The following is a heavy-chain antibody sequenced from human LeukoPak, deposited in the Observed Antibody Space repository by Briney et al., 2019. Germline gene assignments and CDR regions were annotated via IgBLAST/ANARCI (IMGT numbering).Heavy chain of an antibody. CDR2: IRYDGSNK. J-gene: IGHJ1*01. V-gene: IGHV3-30*02. CDR1: GITFSSYG. CDR3: AKDPYYYGSGSYPAEYFQH. D-gene: IGHD3-10*01. Sequence: PGGSLRLSCAASGITFSSYGMHWVRQAPGKGLEWVAFIRYDGSNKYYADSVKGRFTISRDNSKNTLYLQMNSLRAEDTAVYYCAKDPYYYGSGSYPAEYFQHWGQGTLVTVSS.